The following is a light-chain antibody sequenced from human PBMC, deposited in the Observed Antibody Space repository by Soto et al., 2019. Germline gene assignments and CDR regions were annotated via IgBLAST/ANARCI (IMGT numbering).Light chain of an antibody. Sequence: SALTQPPSVSGSPGQSVAISCTGTSSDVGSYNRVSWYQQPPGAAPKLMIYEVSNRPSGVPDRFSGSKSGNTASLTISGLQAEDEADYYCNSYTGSSTYVFGTGTKVTVL. V-gene: IGLV2-18*02. J-gene: IGLJ1*01. CDR1: SSDVGSYNR. CDR2: EVS. CDR3: NSYTGSSTYV.